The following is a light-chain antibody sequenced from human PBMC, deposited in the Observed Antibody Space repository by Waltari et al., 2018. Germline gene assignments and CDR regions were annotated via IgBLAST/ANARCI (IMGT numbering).Light chain of an antibody. J-gene: IGLJ3*02. CDR2: DIN. CDR1: SHDVGRYNY. CDR3: CSYVGSNTYWV. Sequence: QSALTQPRSVSGSPGQSVTISCTGTSHDVGRYNYVPWYQQHPDKAPKRIIYDINKRPSGVPDRFSGSKAGNTASLTISGLQAEDEADYYCCSYVGSNTYWVFGGGTKLTVL. V-gene: IGLV2-11*01.